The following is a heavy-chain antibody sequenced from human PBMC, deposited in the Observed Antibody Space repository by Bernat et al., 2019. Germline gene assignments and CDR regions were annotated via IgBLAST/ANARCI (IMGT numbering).Heavy chain of an antibody. D-gene: IGHD4-17*01. Sequence: EVQLLESGGDLVQPGGSLRLSCAASGFTFNSYAMGWVRQVPGKGLEWVSAISNGGRSTYYADSVKGRFTISRDNSKNTMYLQMNSLGAEDTAVYYCAKDRTTVNTVYFDCWGQGTLVTVSS. J-gene: IGHJ4*02. CDR3: AKDRTTVNTVYFDC. CDR2: ISNGGRST. V-gene: IGHV3-23*01. CDR1: GFTFNSYA.